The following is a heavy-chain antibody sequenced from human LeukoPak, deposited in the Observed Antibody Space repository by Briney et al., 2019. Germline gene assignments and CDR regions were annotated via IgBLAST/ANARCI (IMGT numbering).Heavy chain of an antibody. Sequence: PGGSLRLSCVRSGTIVSTNYMHWVRQAPGKGLESVSILYMNDNTYYADSVKGRFTISRDNSKNTLYFQMNSLRAEDTAVYFCTRVARLGWELLSYYFDCWGQGTLVTVSS. CDR1: GTIVSTNY. V-gene: IGHV3-66*02. CDR2: LYMNDNT. J-gene: IGHJ4*02. D-gene: IGHD1-26*01. CDR3: TRVARLGWELLSYYFDC.